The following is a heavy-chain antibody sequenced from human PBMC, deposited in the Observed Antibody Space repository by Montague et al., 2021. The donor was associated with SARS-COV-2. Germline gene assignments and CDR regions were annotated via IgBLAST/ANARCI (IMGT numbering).Heavy chain of an antibody. J-gene: IGHJ4*02. CDR3: ARDARGGDFGGY. CDR1: GDSISSYY. CDR2: IDFSGTT. D-gene: IGHD2-21*02. Sequence: SETLSLTCTVSGDSISSYYWSWIRQPPGKGLEWIGKIDFSGTTNYNPSLKSRVTISVDTSKNQFSLQLSSVTAADAAVYYCARDARGGDFGGYWGLGILVTVSS. V-gene: IGHV4-59*01.